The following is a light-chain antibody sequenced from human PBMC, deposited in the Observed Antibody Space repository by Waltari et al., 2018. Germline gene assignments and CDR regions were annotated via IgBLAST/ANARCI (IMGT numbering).Light chain of an antibody. Sequence: QAVATHEPSPTVSPGGTATPTSGSSPGPASGGQSPHWFQQKPGQVPKTLIFDTSNKHSWTPARFSGSLLGGKAALTLSGAQPEDEAEYYCLLWYSGARWVFGGGTKLSVL. V-gene: IGLV7-46*01. CDR2: DTS. CDR3: LLWYSGARWV. J-gene: IGLJ3*02. CDR1: PGPASGGQS.